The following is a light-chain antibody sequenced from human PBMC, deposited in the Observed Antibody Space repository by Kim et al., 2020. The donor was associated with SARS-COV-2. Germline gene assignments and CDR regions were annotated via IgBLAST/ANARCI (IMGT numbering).Light chain of an antibody. Sequence: DIQMTQSPSSLSASVGDRVTITCRASQGISTYLAWYQQKPGKIPKLLIYVASTLQSGVPSRFSGNGSGTDFTLTISSLQPEDVASYYCQKYNSAPLTFGGGTKVDIK. CDR2: VAS. V-gene: IGKV1-27*01. CDR3: QKYNSAPLT. CDR1: QGISTY. J-gene: IGKJ4*01.